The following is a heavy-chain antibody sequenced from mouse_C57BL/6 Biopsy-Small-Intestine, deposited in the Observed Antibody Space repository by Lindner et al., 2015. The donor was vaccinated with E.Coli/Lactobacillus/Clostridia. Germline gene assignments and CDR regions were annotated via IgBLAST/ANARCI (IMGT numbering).Heavy chain of an antibody. CDR3: ARDRDGADLDY. J-gene: IGHJ4*01. V-gene: IGHV1-84*02. Sequence: SVKVSCKASGYTFTGYYLHWVRQAPGQGLEWMGRIAPNNGDTDYGQKFQGKVTMTRDMSISTAYLELSRLKSNDTAVYYCARDRDGADLDYWGQGTLVTVSS. D-gene: IGHD3-1*01. CDR2: IAPNNGDT. CDR1: GYTFTGYY.